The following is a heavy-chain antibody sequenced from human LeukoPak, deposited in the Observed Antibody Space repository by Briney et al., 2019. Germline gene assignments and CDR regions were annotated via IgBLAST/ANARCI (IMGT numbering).Heavy chain of an antibody. D-gene: IGHD4-11*01. V-gene: IGHV3-33*01. Sequence: GGSLRLSCMVSGFTFSTYDMHWVRQAPGKGLEWVAVIWSDGSNKYYTDSVKGRFTISRDNPKNTLYLQMNSLRVEDTAVYHCARGLDLGYFQRWGQGTLVTVSS. CDR1: GFTFSTYD. CDR2: IWSDGSNK. CDR3: ARGLDLGYFQR. J-gene: IGHJ1*01.